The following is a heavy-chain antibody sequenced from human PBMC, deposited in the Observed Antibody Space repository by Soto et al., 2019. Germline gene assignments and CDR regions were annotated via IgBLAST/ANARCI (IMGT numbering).Heavy chain of an antibody. J-gene: IGHJ1*01. Sequence: EVQLVETGGGLIQPGGSLRLSCAASGFTVSSNYMNWVRQAPGKGLEWLSIIYSDGTTYYADSVKGRFTISRDNFKNTLYLQMNNLRADDTAVYYCAILSHWGQGTLVTVSS. CDR2: IYSDGTT. CDR3: AILSH. V-gene: IGHV3-53*02. CDR1: GFTVSSNY.